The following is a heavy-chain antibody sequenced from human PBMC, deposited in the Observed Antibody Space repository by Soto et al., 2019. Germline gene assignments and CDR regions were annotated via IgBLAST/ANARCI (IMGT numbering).Heavy chain of an antibody. CDR3: ARGKYSYGASFDS. CDR2: INHSAST. CDR1: GGSFSGYY. Sequence: SETLSLTCAVYGGSFSGYYWNWIRQPPGKGLEWIWEINHSASTNYNPSLKSRVTISVDTSKNQFSLKLNSVTAADTAFYYCARGKYSYGASFDSWGQGALVTVSS. D-gene: IGHD5-18*01. V-gene: IGHV4-34*01. J-gene: IGHJ4*02.